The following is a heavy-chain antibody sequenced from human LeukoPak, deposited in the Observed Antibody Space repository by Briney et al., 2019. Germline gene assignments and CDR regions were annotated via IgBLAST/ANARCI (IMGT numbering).Heavy chain of an antibody. J-gene: IGHJ3*02. D-gene: IGHD1-26*01. V-gene: IGHV4-59*08. CDR1: GGSISSYY. Sequence: SSETLSLTCTVSGGSISSYYWSWIRQPPGKGLEWIGLIYYTGSTNYNPSLKSRVTISLDTSKNQFSLKLSSVTAADTAVYYCARHRSIVGATGGFDIWGQGTMVTVSS. CDR2: IYYTGST. CDR3: ARHRSIVGATGGFDI.